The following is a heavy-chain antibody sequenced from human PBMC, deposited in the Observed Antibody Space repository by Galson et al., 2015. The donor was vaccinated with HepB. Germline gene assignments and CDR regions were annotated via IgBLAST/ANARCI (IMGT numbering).Heavy chain of an antibody. Sequence: PLRLSCAAPGFTSRRYWRHGVRQGPGRGLGWVERINSAGITPSYADSVKGRFTNSRDNAENTLSLQMNSLRAEDTAVYYCARMAGGSSGYNYFVPEFYFDYWGQGTLVTVSS. V-gene: IGHV3-74*01. J-gene: IGHJ4*02. CDR3: ARMAGGSSGYNYFVPEFYFDY. CDR1: GFTSRRYW. D-gene: IGHD3-22*01. CDR2: INSAGITP.